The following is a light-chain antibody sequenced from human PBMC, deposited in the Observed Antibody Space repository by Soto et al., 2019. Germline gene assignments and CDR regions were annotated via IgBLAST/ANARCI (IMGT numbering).Light chain of an antibody. V-gene: IGLV2-14*01. Sequence: QSVLTQPASVSGSPGQSITLSCTGTSSDVGGYNYVSWYQQHPGKSTKLMIYGVNNRPSGVSNRFSGSKSGNTASLSISGLQAEDEADYYCSSYTSSTTLVFGGGTKLTVL. CDR2: GVN. CDR3: SSYTSSTTLV. J-gene: IGLJ2*01. CDR1: SSDVGGYNY.